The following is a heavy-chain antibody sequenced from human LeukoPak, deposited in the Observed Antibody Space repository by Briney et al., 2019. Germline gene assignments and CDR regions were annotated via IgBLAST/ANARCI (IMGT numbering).Heavy chain of an antibody. D-gene: IGHD3-22*01. V-gene: IGHV3-9*01. CDR2: ISWNSGSI. J-gene: IGHJ3*02. CDR1: GF. Sequence: GRSLRLSCAASGFRQAPGKGLEWVSGISWNSGSIGYADSVKGRFTISRDNAKNSLYLQMNSLRAEDTALYYCAKDIRGSWLIGAFDIWGQGTMVTVSS. CDR3: AKDIRGSWLIGAFDI.